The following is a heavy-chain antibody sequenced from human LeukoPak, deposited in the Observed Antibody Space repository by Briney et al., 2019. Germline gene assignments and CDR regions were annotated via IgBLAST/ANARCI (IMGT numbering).Heavy chain of an antibody. Sequence: SETLSLTCAVYGGSFSGYYWSWIRQPPGKGLEWIGEINHSGSTNYNPSLKSRVTTSVDTSKNQFSLKLSSVTAADTAVYYCARGRYVWGSYRAYFDYWGQGTLVTVSS. CDR1: GGSFSGYY. D-gene: IGHD3-16*02. CDR2: INHSGST. J-gene: IGHJ4*02. V-gene: IGHV4-34*01. CDR3: ARGRYVWGSYRAYFDY.